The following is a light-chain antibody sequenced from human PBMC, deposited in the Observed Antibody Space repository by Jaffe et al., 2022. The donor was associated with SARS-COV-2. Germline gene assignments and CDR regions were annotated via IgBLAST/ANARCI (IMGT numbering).Light chain of an antibody. CDR3: GTWDGSLNAWV. CDR1: SSNIGSSW. Sequence: QSVLTQPPSVSAAPGQKVTISCSGSSSNIGSSWVSWFQQLPGTAPKLVIFENKNRPSGIPDRFSGSKSGTSATLVITGLQTGDEADYYCGTWDGSLNAWVFGGGTKLTVL. V-gene: IGLV1-51*02. J-gene: IGLJ3*02. CDR2: ENK.